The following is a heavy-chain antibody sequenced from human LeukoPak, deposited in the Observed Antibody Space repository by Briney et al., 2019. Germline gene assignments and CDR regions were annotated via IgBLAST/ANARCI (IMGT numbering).Heavy chain of an antibody. CDR1: GVSISSSNSY. J-gene: IGHJ4*02. V-gene: IGHV4-39*01. D-gene: IGHD3/OR15-3a*01. Sequence: SETLSLTCTASGVSISSSNSYWGWIRQPPGKGLEWVGSIYYSGNTYYNASLKSQVSISIDTSKNQFSLKLTSVTAADTAVYYCARQTGSGLFILPGGQGTLVTVSS. CDR3: ARQTGSGLFILP. CDR2: IYYSGNT.